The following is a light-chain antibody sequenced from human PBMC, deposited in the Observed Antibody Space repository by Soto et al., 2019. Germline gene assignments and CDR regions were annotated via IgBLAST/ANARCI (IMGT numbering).Light chain of an antibody. V-gene: IGLV2-14*01. CDR2: EVS. Sequence: QSVLTQPASVSGSPGQSITISCTGTSSDVGGYSYVSWYQHHPGKAPKLMIYEVSNRPSGVSNRFSGSKSGNTASLTISGLQAEDEADYYCASYTGSSTLVVFGGGTKLTVL. CDR3: ASYTGSSTLVV. J-gene: IGLJ2*01. CDR1: SSDVGGYSY.